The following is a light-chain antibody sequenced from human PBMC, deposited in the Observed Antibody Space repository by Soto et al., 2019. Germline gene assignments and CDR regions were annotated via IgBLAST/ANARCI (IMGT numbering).Light chain of an antibody. CDR3: QQYGSSPKLT. Sequence: EIVLTQSPGTLSLSPGERATLSCRASQSVSGSYLAWFQQKPGQAPRLLIYAASSRATGIPDRFSGSGSGTDFTLTISRLEPEDFAVHYCQQYGSSPKLTFGGGTKVEIK. CDR1: QSVSGSY. CDR2: AAS. J-gene: IGKJ4*01. V-gene: IGKV3-20*01.